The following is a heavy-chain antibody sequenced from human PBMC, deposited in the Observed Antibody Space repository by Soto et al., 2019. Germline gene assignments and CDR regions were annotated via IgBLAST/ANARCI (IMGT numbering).Heavy chain of an antibody. Sequence: LRLSCAASGFSFNIFAMNGVRQAPGQGLEWVSGISGGGGSTYYADSVKGRFTISRDNSNNTLYLQMNSLRAEDTAVYYCAKDPTSYDSSAQFDSWGQGTLVTVSS. CDR1: GFSFNIFA. V-gene: IGHV3-23*01. CDR2: ISGGGGST. D-gene: IGHD3-22*01. J-gene: IGHJ4*02. CDR3: AKDPTSYDSSAQFDS.